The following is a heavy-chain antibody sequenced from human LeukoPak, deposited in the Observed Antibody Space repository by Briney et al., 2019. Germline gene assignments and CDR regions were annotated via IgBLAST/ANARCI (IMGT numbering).Heavy chain of an antibody. Sequence: KVSCKVSGYTLTELSMHWVRQAPGRGLEWMGGFDPEDGETIYAQKLQGRVTMTTDTSTSTAYMELRSLRSDDTAVYYCARFGKNGFLFDYWGRGTLVTVSS. V-gene: IGHV1-24*01. CDR3: ARFGKNGFLFDY. J-gene: IGHJ4*02. CDR1: GYTLTELS. CDR2: FDPEDGET. D-gene: IGHD3-16*01.